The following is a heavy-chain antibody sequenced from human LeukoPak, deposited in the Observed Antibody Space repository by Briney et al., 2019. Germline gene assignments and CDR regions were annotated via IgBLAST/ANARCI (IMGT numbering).Heavy chain of an antibody. Sequence: ASVKVSCKASGYTFTSYGISWVRQAPGQGLEWMGWISAYNGNTNYAQKLQGRVTMTTDTSTSTAYMELRSLRSDDTAVYYCARGQIMITFGGVIAPTYDAFDIWGQGTMVTVSS. CDR2: ISAYNGNT. V-gene: IGHV1-18*01. CDR1: GYTFTSYG. CDR3: ARGQIMITFGGVIAPTYDAFDI. J-gene: IGHJ3*02. D-gene: IGHD3-16*02.